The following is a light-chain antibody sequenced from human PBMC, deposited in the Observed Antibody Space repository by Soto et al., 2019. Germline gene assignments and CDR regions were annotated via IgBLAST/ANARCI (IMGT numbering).Light chain of an antibody. Sequence: DIQMTQSPSTLSASVGDRVTITCRASQSISNWLAWYQQRPGQAPKLLIYDASILESGVPSTFSGSASGTEFTLTISSLQPDDFATYYCQQYNSYPWTFGQGTKVDI. CDR3: QQYNSYPWT. CDR2: DAS. J-gene: IGKJ1*01. CDR1: QSISNW. V-gene: IGKV1-5*01.